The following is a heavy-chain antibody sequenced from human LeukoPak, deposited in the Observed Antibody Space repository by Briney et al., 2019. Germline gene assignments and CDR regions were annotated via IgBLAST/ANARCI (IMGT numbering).Heavy chain of an antibody. D-gene: IGHD6-13*01. J-gene: IGHJ4*02. CDR2: ISWNSASV. V-gene: IGHV3-9*01. Sequence: PGGSLRLSCEASGFTFDDYGMHWVPQAPGKGLEWVSTISWNSASVGYVDSVKGRFTISRDNAKKTLYLQMNSLRPEDTALYYCAKDYGYSSSWYDYWGQGTLVTVSS. CDR1: GFTFDDYG. CDR3: AKDYGYSSSWYDY.